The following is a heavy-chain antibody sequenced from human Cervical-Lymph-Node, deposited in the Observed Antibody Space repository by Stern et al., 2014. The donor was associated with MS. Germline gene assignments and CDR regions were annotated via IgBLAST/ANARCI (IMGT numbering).Heavy chain of an antibody. Sequence: QVQLQESGAEVKKPGSSVKVSCKASGGTFSNYATSWVRQAPGQGLEWMGGIVPLFGKPNYPQKFQGRVTFTADESTSTAYTDLCSLRSEDTAVYYCASPLTATSVPFGYYGMDVWGQGTTVTVS. CDR1: GGTFSNYA. CDR3: ASPLTATSVPFGYYGMDV. CDR2: IVPLFGKP. V-gene: IGHV1-69*01. J-gene: IGHJ6*02. D-gene: IGHD4-17*01.